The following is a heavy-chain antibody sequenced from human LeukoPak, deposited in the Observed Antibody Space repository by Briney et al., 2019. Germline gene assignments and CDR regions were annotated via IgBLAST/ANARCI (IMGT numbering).Heavy chain of an antibody. CDR1: GGSISSGGYY. Sequence: SQTLSLTCTVSGGSISSGGYYWSWIRQHPGKGLEWIGYIYYSGSSYYNPSLKSRVTISVDTSKNQFSLKLSSVPGADTAVYSCARGGGFWSGYCPHDDWGQGIMVTVSS. D-gene: IGHD3-3*01. V-gene: IGHV4-31*03. J-gene: IGHJ4*02. CDR3: ARGGGFWSGYCPHDD. CDR2: IYYSGSS.